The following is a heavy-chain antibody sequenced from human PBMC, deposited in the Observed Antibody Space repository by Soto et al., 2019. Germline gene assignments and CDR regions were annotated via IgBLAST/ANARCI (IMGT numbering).Heavy chain of an antibody. Sequence: SVKVSCKASGGTFSSYAISWVRQAPGQGLEWMGGIIPIFGTANYAQKFQGRVTITADESTSTAYMELSSLRSEDTAVYYCARAPAAPGYCSGGSCFEYYFDYWGQGTLVTVSS. CDR3: ARAPAAPGYCSGGSCFEYYFDY. D-gene: IGHD2-15*01. J-gene: IGHJ4*02. CDR2: IIPIFGTA. CDR1: GGTFSSYA. V-gene: IGHV1-69*13.